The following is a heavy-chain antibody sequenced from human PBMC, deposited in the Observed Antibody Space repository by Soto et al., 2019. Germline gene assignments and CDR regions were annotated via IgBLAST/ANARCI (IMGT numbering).Heavy chain of an antibody. Sequence: EVQLVESGGGLVQPGGSLRLSCAVSGFTVSSDYMSWVRQAPGKGLEWVSVINSGGSTFYADAVKGRFTSSSDNSKNTLYLQMNRLRAEDTAVYYCAGIRPPLYWGQGTLVTVSS. CDR1: GFTVSSDY. V-gene: IGHV3-66*01. CDR3: AGIRPPLY. J-gene: IGHJ4*02. D-gene: IGHD5-18*01. CDR2: INSGGST.